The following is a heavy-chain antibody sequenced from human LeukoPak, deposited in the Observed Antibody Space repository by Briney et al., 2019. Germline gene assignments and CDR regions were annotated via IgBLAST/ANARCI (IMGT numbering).Heavy chain of an antibody. CDR3: ARRAGDGNNYRDAFDI. J-gene: IGHJ3*02. D-gene: IGHD5-24*01. V-gene: IGHV5-51*01. CDR2: IYPGDSDT. CDR1: GYSFTSYG. Sequence: PGESLKISCKGSGYSFTSYGISWVRQMPGKGLEWMGIIYPGDSDTRYSPSFQGQVTISVDKSISAAYLQWSSLKASDTAMYYCARRAGDGNNYRDAFDIWGQGTMVTVSS.